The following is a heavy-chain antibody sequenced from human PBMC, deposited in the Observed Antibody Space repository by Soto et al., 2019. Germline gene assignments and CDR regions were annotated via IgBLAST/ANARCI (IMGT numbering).Heavy chain of an antibody. CDR1: GGSFSGYY. V-gene: IGHV4-34*01. Sequence: ASETLSLTCAVYGGSFSGYYWSWIRQPPGKGLEWIGEINHSGSTNYNPSLKSRVTISVDTSKNQFSLKLSSVTAADTAVYYCARVRYSSSYFDYWGQGTLVTVSS. CDR2: INHSGST. J-gene: IGHJ4*02. CDR3: ARVRYSSSYFDY. D-gene: IGHD6-13*01.